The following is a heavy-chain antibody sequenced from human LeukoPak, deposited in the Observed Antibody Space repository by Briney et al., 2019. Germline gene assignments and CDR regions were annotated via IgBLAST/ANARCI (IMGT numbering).Heavy chain of an antibody. V-gene: IGHV4-31*03. Sequence: SQTLSLTCTVSGVSISIGVYYWRWIRQHPGKGLEWIGYIYYSDSTYYNPSLKSRVTISVDTSKNQFSLKLSSVTAADTAVYYCARAKVGRYFDWFAFDIWGQGTMVTVSS. J-gene: IGHJ3*02. CDR3: ARAKVGRYFDWFAFDI. CDR1: GVSISIGVYY. D-gene: IGHD3-9*01. CDR2: IYYSDST.